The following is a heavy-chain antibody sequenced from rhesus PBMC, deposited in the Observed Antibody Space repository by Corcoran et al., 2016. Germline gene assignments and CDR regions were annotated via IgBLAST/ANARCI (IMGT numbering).Heavy chain of an antibody. CDR1: VGSFSGSL. CDR3: ARQITGGYYFDY. Sequence: QVQLQQWGEGLVKSSDTLSLTCAVYVGSFSGSLLGWIRQPPGKGLQWIGRIRSGGNTNYNPSLKSRVTISIDTSKNQFSLKLTSVTAAETAVYYGARQITGGYYFDYWGQGVLVTVAS. CDR2: IRSGGNT. V-gene: IGHV4-160*01. J-gene: IGHJ4*01. D-gene: IGHD3-34*01.